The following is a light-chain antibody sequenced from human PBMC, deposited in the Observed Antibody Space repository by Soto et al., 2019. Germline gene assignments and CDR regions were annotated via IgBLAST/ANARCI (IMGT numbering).Light chain of an antibody. CDR3: QQYNSYPYT. CDR1: QRISSW. J-gene: IGKJ2*01. V-gene: IGKV1-5*01. Sequence: DIQMTQSPSTLSASVGDRVTITCRASQRISSWLAWHQQKPGKAPRLLIYDGSNLQSGVPSRFSGSGSGTEFTLTIDNLQPDDFAPYFCQQYNSYPYTFGQGTKLDIK. CDR2: DGS.